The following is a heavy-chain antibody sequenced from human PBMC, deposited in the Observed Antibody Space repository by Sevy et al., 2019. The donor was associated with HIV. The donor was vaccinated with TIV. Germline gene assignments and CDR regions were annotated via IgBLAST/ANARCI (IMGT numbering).Heavy chain of an antibody. D-gene: IGHD3-10*01. CDR2: ISSSSSYI. CDR1: GFTFSSYS. J-gene: IGHJ6*02. Sequence: GGSLRLSCAASGFTFSSYSMNWVRQAPGKGLEWVSSISSSSSYIYYADSVKGRFTISRDNAKNSLYLQMNSLRAEDTAVYYCARAQMREFYGMDVWGQGTTVTVSS. CDR3: ARAQMREFYGMDV. V-gene: IGHV3-21*01.